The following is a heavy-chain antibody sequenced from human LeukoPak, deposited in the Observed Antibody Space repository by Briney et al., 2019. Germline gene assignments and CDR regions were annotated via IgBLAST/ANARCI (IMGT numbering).Heavy chain of an antibody. CDR2: ISGSGGST. CDR3: AKDELWFGELDYFDY. CDR1: GFTFSSYA. V-gene: IGHV3-23*01. J-gene: IGHJ4*02. D-gene: IGHD3-10*01. Sequence: GGSLRLSCAASGFTFSSYAMSWVRQAQGKGLEWVSAISGSGGSTYYADSVKGRFTISRDNSKNTLYLQMNSLRAEDTAVYYCAKDELWFGELDYFDYWGQGTLVTVSS.